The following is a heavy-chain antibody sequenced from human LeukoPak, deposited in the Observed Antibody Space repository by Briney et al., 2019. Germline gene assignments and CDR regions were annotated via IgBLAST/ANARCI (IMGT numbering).Heavy chain of an antibody. CDR2: INPNSGVT. CDR3: ARDGVHSRSIGAY. J-gene: IGHJ4*02. D-gene: IGHD6-6*01. CDR1: GYTFTGYY. V-gene: IGHV1-2*02. Sequence: ASVKVSCKASGYTFTGYYIRWVRQAPGQGLEWMGWINPNSGVTNYAQKFQGRVTMTMDTSTSTAYMELSRLRSDDTAVYCCARDGVHSRSIGAYWGQGTLVTVSS.